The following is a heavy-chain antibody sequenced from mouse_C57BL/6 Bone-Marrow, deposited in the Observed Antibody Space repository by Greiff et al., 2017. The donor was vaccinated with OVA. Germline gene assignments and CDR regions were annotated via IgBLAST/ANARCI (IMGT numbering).Heavy chain of an antibody. V-gene: IGHV1-64*01. CDR3: ARSNLGSSYDYFDY. CDR1: GYTFTSYW. Sequence: QVQLQQPGAELVKPGASVKLSCKASGYTFTSYWMHWVKQRPGQGLAWIGMIHPNSGSTNYNEKFKSKATLTVDKSSSTAYMQLSSLTSEDSAVYYCARSNLGSSYDYFDYWGQGTTLTVSS. CDR2: IHPNSGST. D-gene: IGHD1-1*01. J-gene: IGHJ2*01.